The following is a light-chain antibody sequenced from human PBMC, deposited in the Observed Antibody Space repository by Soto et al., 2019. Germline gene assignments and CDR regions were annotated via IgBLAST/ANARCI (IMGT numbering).Light chain of an antibody. CDR2: EGS. V-gene: IGLV2-23*01. J-gene: IGLJ2*01. CDR3: CSYGGSSTVVV. CDR1: SSDVGSYNL. Sequence: QSALTQPASVSGSPGQSITISCTGTSSDVGSYNLVSWYQQHPGKAPKLMIYEGSKRPSGVSNRFSGSKSGNTASLTISGLQAEDEADYDCCSYGGSSTVVVFGGGTKLTV.